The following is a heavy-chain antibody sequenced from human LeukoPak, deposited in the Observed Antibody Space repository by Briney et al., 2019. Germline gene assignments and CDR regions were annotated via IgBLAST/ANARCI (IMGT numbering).Heavy chain of an antibody. V-gene: IGHV1-69*06. CDR1: GGTFSSYA. Sequence: ASVKVSGKASGGTFSSYAISWVRQAPGQGLEWMGGIIPIFGTANYAQKFQGRVTITADKSTRTAYMELSSLRSEDTAVYYCAREGSYYGSGSSPRPFDYWGQGTLVTVSS. D-gene: IGHD3-10*01. CDR3: AREGSYYGSGSSPRPFDY. CDR2: IIPIFGTA. J-gene: IGHJ4*02.